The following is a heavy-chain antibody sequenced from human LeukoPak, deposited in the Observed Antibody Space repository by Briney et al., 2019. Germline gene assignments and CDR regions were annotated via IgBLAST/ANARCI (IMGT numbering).Heavy chain of an antibody. CDR2: INPNSGGT. CDR3: AVTTYYYDSSGYSPFDY. D-gene: IGHD3-22*01. V-gene: IGHV1-2*02. CDR1: GYTFTGYY. Sequence: ASVKVSCKASGYTFTGYYMHWVRQAPGQGLEWMGWINPNSGGTNYAQKFQGRVTMTRDTSISTAYMELSRLRSDDTAVYYCAVTTYYYDSSGYSPFDYWGQGTLVTVSS. J-gene: IGHJ4*02.